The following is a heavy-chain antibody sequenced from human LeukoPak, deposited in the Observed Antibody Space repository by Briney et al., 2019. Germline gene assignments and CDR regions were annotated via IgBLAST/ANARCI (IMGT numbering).Heavy chain of an antibody. CDR3: ARDRWYSSSYYYGMDV. Sequence: GGSLRLSCAVSGFTVSSNYMTWVRQAPGEGLEWVSLIYSGDRTYYAESVKGRFTISRDNSKNTVHLQMNSLRAEDTAVYYCARDRWYSSSYYYGMDVWGQGTTVTVSS. J-gene: IGHJ6*02. CDR2: IYSGDRT. V-gene: IGHV3-66*01. CDR1: GFTVSSNY. D-gene: IGHD6-6*01.